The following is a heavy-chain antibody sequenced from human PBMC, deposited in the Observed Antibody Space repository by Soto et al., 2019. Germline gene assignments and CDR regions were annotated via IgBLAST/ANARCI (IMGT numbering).Heavy chain of an antibody. Sequence: SETLSLTCSFSGDSVTSHYLTWIRQSPEKGLERIGYMHYTGFSHYNPSLKSRLTISVDRSKNQFTLKLSSVTAADTAVYYCARGPWYYYDSSVYYFDYWGQGTLVTVSS. CDR3: ARGPWYYYDSSVYYFDY. CDR2: MHYTGFS. CDR1: GDSVTSHY. J-gene: IGHJ4*02. V-gene: IGHV4-59*08. D-gene: IGHD3-22*01.